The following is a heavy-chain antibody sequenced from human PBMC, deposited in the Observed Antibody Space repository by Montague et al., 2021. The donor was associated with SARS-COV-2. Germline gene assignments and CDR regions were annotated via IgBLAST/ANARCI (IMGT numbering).Heavy chain of an antibody. CDR1: GDSVSSNDAA. J-gene: IGHJ6*02. V-gene: IGHV6-1*01. D-gene: IGHD3-10*01. CDR2: TYYRSKWYN. CDR3: AREYPPPPWFGELDYYGMDV. Sequence: CAISGDSVSSNDAAWNWIRQSPSRGLEWLGRTYYRSKWYNDYAVSVKSRITINPDTSKNQFSLQPNSVTPEDTAVYYCAREYPPPPWFGELDYYGMDVWGQGTTVIVSS.